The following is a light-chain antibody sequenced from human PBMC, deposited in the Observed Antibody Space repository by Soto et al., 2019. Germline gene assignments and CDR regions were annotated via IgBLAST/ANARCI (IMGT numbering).Light chain of an antibody. Sequence: QSVLTQSPSASGSPGQSVTISCIGTSSDIGGYNSVSWYQQHPGKAPKVMIYDVSKRPSGVPDRFSGSKSGNTASLTVSALQAEDEADYYCSSYTDRNNLVFGTGTKVTVL. CDR2: DVS. CDR3: SSYTDRNNLV. J-gene: IGLJ1*01. CDR1: SSDIGGYNS. V-gene: IGLV2-8*01.